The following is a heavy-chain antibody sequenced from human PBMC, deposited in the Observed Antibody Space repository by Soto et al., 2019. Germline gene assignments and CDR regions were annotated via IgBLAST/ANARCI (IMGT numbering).Heavy chain of an antibody. Sequence: EAQLVESGGGLVQPGGSLRLSCAASGFTFSSYGMHWVRQAPGKGLEYVSGISNNGAHTDYAKSVKGRFTISRDNSENTLYLQMGSLRAEDMALYYCARRGYGSRWPNVYMDVWGKGTTVTVSS. J-gene: IGHJ6*03. V-gene: IGHV3-64*01. D-gene: IGHD6-13*01. CDR1: GFTFSSYG. CDR2: ISNNGAHT. CDR3: ARRGYGSRWPNVYMDV.